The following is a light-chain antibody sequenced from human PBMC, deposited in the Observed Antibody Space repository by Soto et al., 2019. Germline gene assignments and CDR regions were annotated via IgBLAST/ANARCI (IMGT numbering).Light chain of an antibody. J-gene: IGKJ5*01. CDR2: AAS. Sequence: DIQLTQSPSFLSASVGDRVTITCRASQGINSYLAWYQQKPGKAPKLLIYAASTLQSGVPSRFSGSGSGTEFTLTISSLQPEDFATYFCQQLNSYPITFGRGTRLEIK. CDR1: QGINSY. CDR3: QQLNSYPIT. V-gene: IGKV1-9*01.